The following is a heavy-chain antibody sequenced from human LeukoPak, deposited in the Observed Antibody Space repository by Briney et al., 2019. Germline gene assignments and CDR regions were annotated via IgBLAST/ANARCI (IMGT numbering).Heavy chain of an antibody. CDR3: AREAGTTNPFDY. Sequence: ASVKVSCKASGYTFTSYGISWVRQAPGQGLEWMGWISAYNGNTNYAQKLQGRVTIATDTSTSTAYMELRSLRSDDTAVYYCAREAGTTNPFDYWGQGTLVTVSS. CDR1: GYTFTSYG. V-gene: IGHV1-18*01. D-gene: IGHD1-1*01. CDR2: ISAYNGNT. J-gene: IGHJ4*02.